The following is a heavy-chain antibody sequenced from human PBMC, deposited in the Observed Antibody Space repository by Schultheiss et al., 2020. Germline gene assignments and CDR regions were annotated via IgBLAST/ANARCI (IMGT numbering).Heavy chain of an antibody. J-gene: IGHJ5*02. D-gene: IGHD4-17*01. Sequence: SCAASGFTFSSYGMHWVSQAPGKGLEWVAVISYDGSNKYYADSVKGRFTISRDNSKNTLYLQMNSLRAEDTAVYYCARGTGTTVTGPWGQGTLVTVSS. CDR2: ISYDGSNK. CDR3: ARGTGTTVTGP. CDR1: GFTFSSYG. V-gene: IGHV3-30*03.